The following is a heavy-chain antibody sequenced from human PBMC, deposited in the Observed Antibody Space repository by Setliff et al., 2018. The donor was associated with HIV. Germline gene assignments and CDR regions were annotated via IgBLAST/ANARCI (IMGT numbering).Heavy chain of an antibody. CDR3: VRNGNYYYYMDV. CDR2: IYSDGTT. Sequence: PGGSLRLSCAASGFSVSNYYMAWVRQAPGKGLEWVSTIYSDGTTYHADSVKGRFTLSRDNSKNTLHLQMNSLRGEDTAVYYCVRNGNYYYYMDVWGKGTTVTVSS. CDR1: GFSVSNYY. V-gene: IGHV3-66*02. J-gene: IGHJ6*03.